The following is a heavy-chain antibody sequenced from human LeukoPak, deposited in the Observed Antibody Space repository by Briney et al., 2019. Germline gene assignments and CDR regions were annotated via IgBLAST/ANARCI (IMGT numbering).Heavy chain of an antibody. D-gene: IGHD3-10*01. CDR1: GFTFSSYW. CDR3: ARAAKPDYYGSGSHDY. CDR2: INSDGSST. Sequence: GRSLRLSCAASGFTFSSYWMHWVRQAPGKGLVWVSRINSDGSSTSYADSVKGRFTISRDNAKNTLYLQMNSLRAEDTAVYYCARAAKPDYYGSGSHDYWGQGTLVTVSS. J-gene: IGHJ4*02. V-gene: IGHV3-74*01.